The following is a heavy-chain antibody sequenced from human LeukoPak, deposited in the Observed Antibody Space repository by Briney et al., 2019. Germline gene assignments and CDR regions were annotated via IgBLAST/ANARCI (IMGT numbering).Heavy chain of an antibody. CDR3: ARPILRFTGEFDI. D-gene: IGHD2-21*02. CDR1: GGSISSGDYY. Sequence: SETLSLTCTVCGGSISSGDYYWGWVRQPPGRGLEWIVYIYYSGRTYYNPSLKSRVTISVDTSKNQFSLKLSSVTAADTAVYYCARPILRFTGEFDIWGQGTMVTVSS. J-gene: IGHJ3*02. CDR2: IYYSGRT. V-gene: IGHV4-30-4*01.